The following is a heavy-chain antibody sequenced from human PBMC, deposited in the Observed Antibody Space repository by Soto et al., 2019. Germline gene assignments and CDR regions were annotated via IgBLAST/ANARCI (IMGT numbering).Heavy chain of an antibody. J-gene: IGHJ4*02. Sequence: ASVKVSCKASGYTFTSYGISWVRQAPGQGLEWMGWISAYNGNTNYAQKLQGRVTMTTDTSTSTAYMELRSLRSDDTAVYYCAGAPEKMNTIFGVVDDYWGQGTLVTVSS. D-gene: IGHD3-3*01. CDR2: ISAYNGNT. CDR1: GYTFTSYG. V-gene: IGHV1-18*01. CDR3: AGAPEKMNTIFGVVDDY.